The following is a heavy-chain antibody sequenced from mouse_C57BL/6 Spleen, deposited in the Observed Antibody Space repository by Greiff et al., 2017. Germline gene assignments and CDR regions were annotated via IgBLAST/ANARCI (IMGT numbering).Heavy chain of an antibody. CDR1: GFTFSDYY. CDR2: INYDGSST. CDR3: ARDRGYYDYDVKDAMDY. D-gene: IGHD2-4*01. Sequence: EVHLVESEGGLVQPGSSMKLSCTASGFTFSDYYMAWVRQVPETGLEWVANINYDGSSTYYLDSLKSRFIISRDNAKNILYLQMSSLKSEDTATYYCARDRGYYDYDVKDAMDYWGQGTSVTVSS. J-gene: IGHJ4*01. V-gene: IGHV5-16*01.